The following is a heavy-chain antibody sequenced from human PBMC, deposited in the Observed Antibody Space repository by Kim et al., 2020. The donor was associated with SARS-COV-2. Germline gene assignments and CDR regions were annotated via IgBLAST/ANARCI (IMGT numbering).Heavy chain of an antibody. CDR1: GYTFTGYY. CDR2: INPNSGGT. CDR3: ARGDRLRYFDVRWVGNFDY. J-gene: IGHJ4*02. V-gene: IGHV1-2*02. Sequence: ASVKVSCKASGYTFTGYYMHWVRQAPGQGLEWMGWINPNSGGTNYAQKFQGRVTMTRDTSISTAYMELSRLRSDDTAVYYCARGDRLRYFDVRWVGNFDYWGQGTLVTVSS. D-gene: IGHD3-9*01.